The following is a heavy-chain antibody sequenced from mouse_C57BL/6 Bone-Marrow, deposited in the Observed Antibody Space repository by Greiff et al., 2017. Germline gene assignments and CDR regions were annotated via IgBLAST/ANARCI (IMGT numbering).Heavy chain of an antibody. CDR3: ARPRFAWFAY. J-gene: IGHJ3*01. CDR2: ISNGGGST. CDR1: GFTFSDYY. V-gene: IGHV5-12*01. Sequence: EVQGVESGGGLVQPGGSLKLSCAASGFTFSDYYMYWVRQTPEKRLEWVAYISNGGGSTYSPDTVKGRFTISRDNAKNTLYLQMSRLKSEDTAMYYCARPRFAWFAYWGQGTLVTVSA.